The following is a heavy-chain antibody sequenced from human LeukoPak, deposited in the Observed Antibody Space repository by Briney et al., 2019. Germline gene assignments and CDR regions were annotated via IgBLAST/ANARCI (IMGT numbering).Heavy chain of an antibody. CDR3: ARRGYSRPKAYYFDY. V-gene: IGHV3-30*04. CDR1: GFTFRSYA. J-gene: IGHJ4*02. CDR2: ISYDGSNK. Sequence: GGSLRLSCAASGFTFRSYAMHWVRQAPGKGLEWVADISYDGSNKYYADSVRGRFTISRDNSKNRLYLQMNSLRAEDTAVYYCARRGYSRPKAYYFDYWGQGTLVTVSS. D-gene: IGHD5-18*01.